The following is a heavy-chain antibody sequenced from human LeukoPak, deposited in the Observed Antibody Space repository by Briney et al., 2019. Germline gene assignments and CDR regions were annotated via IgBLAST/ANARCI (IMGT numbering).Heavy chain of an antibody. D-gene: IGHD3-10*01. CDR3: ATLLLVCEACHNDY. CDR2: ISSNGGST. J-gene: IGHJ4*02. CDR1: GFTFSSYA. Sequence: GGSLRLSCAASGFTFSSYAMHWVRQAPGKGLEYVSAISSNGGSTYYANSVKGRFTISRDNSKNTLYLQMGSLRAEDTAVYYCATLLLVCEACHNDYWGQGTLVTVSS. V-gene: IGHV3-64*01.